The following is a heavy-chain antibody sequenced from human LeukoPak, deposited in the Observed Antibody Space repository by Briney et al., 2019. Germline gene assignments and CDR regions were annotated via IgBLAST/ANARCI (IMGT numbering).Heavy chain of an antibody. Sequence: GGSLRLSXAASGFTFSSYAMSWVRQAPGKGLEWLSAISGSGGSTYYADSVKGRFTISRDNSKNTLYLQMNSLRAEDTAVYYCTKNIVVVPAASFDYWGQGTLVTVSS. V-gene: IGHV3-23*01. CDR3: TKNIVVVPAASFDY. J-gene: IGHJ4*02. D-gene: IGHD2-2*01. CDR1: GFTFSSYA. CDR2: ISGSGGST.